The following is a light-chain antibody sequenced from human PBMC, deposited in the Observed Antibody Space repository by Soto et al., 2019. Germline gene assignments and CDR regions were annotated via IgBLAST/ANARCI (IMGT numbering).Light chain of an antibody. CDR1: SSDIGGYDY. Sequence: QSALTQPPSASGSPGQSVSISCTGSSSDIGGYDYVSWYQQHPDKAPNLIIYQVTRRPSGVPARFSGSKSGNTASLTVSGLQDEDEALYFCTSYAGRNDFVFGGGTKVTVL. CDR3: TSYAGRNDFV. V-gene: IGLV2-8*01. J-gene: IGLJ3*02. CDR2: QVT.